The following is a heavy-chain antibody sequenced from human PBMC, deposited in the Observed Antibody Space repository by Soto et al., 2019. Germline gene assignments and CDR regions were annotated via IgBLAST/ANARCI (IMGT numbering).Heavy chain of an antibody. CDR1: GFTFSSYA. J-gene: IGHJ4*02. Sequence: EVQLLESGGGLVQPGGSLRLSCAASGFTFSSYAMSWVRQAPGKGLEWVSAISGSGSTYYADSVKGRFTISRDNSKNTLYLQMNSLRAEYTAVYYCAKEKDYDYVWGSYRYTSDYWGQGTLVTVSS. D-gene: IGHD3-16*02. V-gene: IGHV3-23*01. CDR3: AKEKDYDYVWGSYRYTSDY. CDR2: ISGSGST.